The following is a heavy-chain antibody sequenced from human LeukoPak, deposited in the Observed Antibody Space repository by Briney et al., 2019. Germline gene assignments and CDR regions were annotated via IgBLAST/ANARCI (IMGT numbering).Heavy chain of an antibody. Sequence: SGTLSLTCTVSGASITSSAYYWGWIRQPPGKGLEWIGSLYYTGSTYYNPSLKSRVSISVDTSKTHFSLKLSSVTATYTAVYYCARGRSDAVDYWGQGTLVTVSS. V-gene: IGHV4-39*07. CDR3: ARGRSDAVDY. D-gene: IGHD2-15*01. CDR2: LYYTGST. CDR1: GASITSSAYY. J-gene: IGHJ4*02.